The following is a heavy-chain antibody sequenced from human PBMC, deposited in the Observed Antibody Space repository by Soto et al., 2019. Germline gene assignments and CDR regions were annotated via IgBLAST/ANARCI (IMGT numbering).Heavy chain of an antibody. CDR3: AREYCSSASCYGHDF. V-gene: IGHV1-18*01. Sequence: QVQLVQSGAEVRMPGASVKVSCKASGYRLTSYGISWVRQAPGQGLEWMGWISGHDGNTKYTQKVQGRVTVTTDTSTSTAYMDLRSRRSEDTAVYYCAREYCSSASCYGHDFRGQGTLVTVSS. D-gene: IGHD2-2*01. CDR2: ISGHDGNT. J-gene: IGHJ4*02. CDR1: GYRLTSYG.